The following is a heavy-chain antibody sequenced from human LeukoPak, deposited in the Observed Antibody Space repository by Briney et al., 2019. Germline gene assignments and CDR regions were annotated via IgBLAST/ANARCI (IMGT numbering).Heavy chain of an antibody. CDR3: ARDTKGGSYLVRAFDY. D-gene: IGHD1-26*01. V-gene: IGHV3-48*03. CDR1: GFTFSSYE. Sequence: GGSLRLSCAASGFTFSSYEMNWVRQAPGKGLEWVSYISSSGSTIYYADSVKALFTISRDNAKNSMYLQMNSLRAEDTAVYYCARDTKGGSYLVRAFDYWGQGTLVTVSS. J-gene: IGHJ4*02. CDR2: ISSSGSTI.